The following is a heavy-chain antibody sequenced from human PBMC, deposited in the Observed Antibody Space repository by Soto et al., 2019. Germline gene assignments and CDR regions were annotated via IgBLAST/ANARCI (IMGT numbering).Heavy chain of an antibody. V-gene: IGHV1-18*01. CDR2: ISPYNGNT. Sequence: QVQLVQSGAEVKRPGASVKVSCKASGYTFRNYVITWVRQAPGQGLEWMAWISPYNGNTNYAQDLQGRVTMTTDTSTSTAYMELRSLTSEDTGMYYCARDLVSGSDFWRAYTGGYFDYWGQGTLVTVSS. D-gene: IGHD3-3*01. CDR1: GYTFRNYV. CDR3: ARDLVSGSDFWRAYTGGYFDY. J-gene: IGHJ4*02.